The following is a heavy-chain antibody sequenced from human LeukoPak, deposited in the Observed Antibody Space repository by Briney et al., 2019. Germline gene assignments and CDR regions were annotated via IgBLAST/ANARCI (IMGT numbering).Heavy chain of an antibody. CDR2: ILYDGNNE. D-gene: IGHD6-13*01. J-gene: IGHJ4*02. CDR1: GFTFSGFT. Sequence: GTSLRLSCATSGFTFSGFTMHWVRQAPGKGLEWVAIILYDGNNEFYADSVKGRFTISRDNSKKTLYLQMNTLTTEDTAVYYCARDGDGAAAGIYTYWGQGTLVIVSS. CDR3: ARDGDGAAAGIYTY. V-gene: IGHV3-30-3*01.